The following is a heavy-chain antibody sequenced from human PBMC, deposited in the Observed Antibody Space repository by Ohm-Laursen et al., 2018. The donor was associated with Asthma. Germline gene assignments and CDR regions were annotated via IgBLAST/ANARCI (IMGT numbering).Heavy chain of an antibody. V-gene: IGHV3-33*01. CDR2: IWYDGTNK. CDR3: ARDFSAYYDSGPYDYVGNWFDP. J-gene: IGHJ5*02. D-gene: IGHD3-22*01. Sequence: SLRLSCAASGFTFSAYGIHWVRQAPGKGLEWVAVIWYDGTNKYYADSVKGRFTISRDNSKNTVFLQMDSLRGEDTAVYYCARDFSAYYDSGPYDYVGNWFDPWGQGTLVTVSS. CDR1: GFTFSAYG.